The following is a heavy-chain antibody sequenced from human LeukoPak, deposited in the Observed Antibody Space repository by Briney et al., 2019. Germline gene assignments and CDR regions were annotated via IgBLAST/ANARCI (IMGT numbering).Heavy chain of an antibody. CDR2: IIPIFGTA. CDR3: ARARYYYDSSGYQRPFDY. Sequence: ASVKVSCKASGYTFTGYYMHWVRQAPGQGLEWMGGIIPIFGTANYAQKFQGRVTITADESTSTAYMELSSLRSEDTAVYYCARARYYYDSSGYQRPFDYWGQGTLVTVSS. D-gene: IGHD3-22*01. V-gene: IGHV1-69*13. CDR1: GYTFTGYY. J-gene: IGHJ4*02.